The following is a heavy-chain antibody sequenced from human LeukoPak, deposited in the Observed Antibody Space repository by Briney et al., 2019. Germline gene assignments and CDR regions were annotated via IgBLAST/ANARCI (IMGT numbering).Heavy chain of an antibody. Sequence: GGSWGPSCEPSGFPLAGIAMTWVRKAPGKGLDWFPLFSATDGSTYYADSVRGRFTISRDNSKNTLFLQMNSLRAEDTALYYCVACSSASCYGDRFDPWGQGTLVTVSS. V-gene: IGHV3-23*01. D-gene: IGHD2-2*01. CDR3: VACSSASCYGDRFDP. J-gene: IGHJ5*02. CDR2: FSATDGST. CDR1: GFPLAGIA.